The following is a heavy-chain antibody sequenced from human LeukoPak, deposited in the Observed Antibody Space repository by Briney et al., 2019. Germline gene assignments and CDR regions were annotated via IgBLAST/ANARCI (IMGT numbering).Heavy chain of an antibody. CDR1: GFTFSSYG. CDR3: AKDNPPPYNWFDP. Sequence: GGSLRLSCAASGFTFSSYGMHWVRQAPGKGLEWVAFIRYDGSNKYYADSVKGRFTISRDNSKNTLYLQMNSLRAEDTAVYYCAKDNPPPYNWFDPWGQGTLVTVSS. V-gene: IGHV3-30*02. CDR2: IRYDGSNK. J-gene: IGHJ5*02. D-gene: IGHD1-14*01.